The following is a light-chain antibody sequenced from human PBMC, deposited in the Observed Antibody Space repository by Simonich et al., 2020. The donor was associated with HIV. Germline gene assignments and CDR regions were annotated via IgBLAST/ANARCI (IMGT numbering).Light chain of an antibody. J-gene: IGKJ1*01. CDR2: GAS. CDR1: QSVSSR. CDR3: QQYNNWPPT. Sequence: EIVMTQSPATLSVSPGERATRSCRAIQSVSSRLAWYQQKPGQAPRLLIYGASSRATGNPARFSGSGYGTEFTLTISNMQSEDFTVYYCQQYNNWPPTFGQGTKVEIK. V-gene: IGKV3-15*01.